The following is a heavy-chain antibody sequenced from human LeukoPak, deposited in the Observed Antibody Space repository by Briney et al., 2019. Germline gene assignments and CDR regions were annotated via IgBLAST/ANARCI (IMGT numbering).Heavy chain of an antibody. V-gene: IGHV2-5*01. CDR1: GFSLSTSGVG. Sequence: SGPTLVNPTQTLTLTFTFSGFSLSTSGVGVGWIRQPPGKALEWLALIYWNDDKRYSPSLKSRLTITKDTSKNQVVLTMTNMDPVDTATYYCAHVSYEYYDFWSGPFDPWGQGTLVTVSS. D-gene: IGHD3-3*01. J-gene: IGHJ5*02. CDR2: IYWNDDK. CDR3: AHVSYEYYDFWSGPFDP.